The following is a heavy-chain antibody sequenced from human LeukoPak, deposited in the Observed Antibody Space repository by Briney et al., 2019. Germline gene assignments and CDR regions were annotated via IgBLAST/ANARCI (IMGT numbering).Heavy chain of an antibody. CDR3: AREWPRYYYGPGSYMPGGYNWFDP. D-gene: IGHD3-10*01. J-gene: IGHJ5*02. CDR1: GYTFTGYY. CDR2: INPTSGST. Sequence: ASVKVSCKAYGYTFTGYYLHWVRLAPGQGLEWMGWINPTSGSTNYAQKFQGRVTMTRDTSISTAYMELSRLRSDDTAVYYCAREWPRYYYGPGSYMPGGYNWFDPWGQGTPVTVSS. V-gene: IGHV1-2*02.